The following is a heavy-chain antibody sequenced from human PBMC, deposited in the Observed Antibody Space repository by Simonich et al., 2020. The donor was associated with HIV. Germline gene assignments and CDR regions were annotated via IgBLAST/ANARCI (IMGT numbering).Heavy chain of an antibody. CDR1: GYTFTNYA. J-gene: IGHJ4*02. CDR2: IPTFGGDT. Sequence: QVQLVQSGAEVKKPGASVKVSCKTSGYTFTNYAISWVRQAPGQGLEWMGWIPTFGGDTKYSQNLQGRVTMTTDTSTTTVYMELRSLRSDDTAIYYCARGQPYFDYWGQGTLVTVSS. V-gene: IGHV1-18*01. CDR3: ARGQPYFDY.